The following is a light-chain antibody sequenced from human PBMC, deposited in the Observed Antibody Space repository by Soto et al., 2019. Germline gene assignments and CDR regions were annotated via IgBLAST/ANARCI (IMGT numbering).Light chain of an antibody. Sequence: IWMTQSPATLSVSPGERATLSCRASQRLGGSLAWYKQKPGQAPRPLIYGASTRVTGIPARLSGSGSGTEFTLTIRSMKSEDFAVYSCQQSKNGWTFGQGTKVDIK. CDR1: QRLGGS. V-gene: IGKV3-15*01. CDR2: GAS. J-gene: IGKJ1*01. CDR3: QQSKNGWT.